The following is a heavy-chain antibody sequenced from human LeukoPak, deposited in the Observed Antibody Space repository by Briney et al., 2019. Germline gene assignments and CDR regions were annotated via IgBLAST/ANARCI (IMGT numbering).Heavy chain of an antibody. CDR2: IYSGSNT. CDR1: GFTVSSNY. D-gene: IGHD1-1*01. Sequence: GGSLRLSCAASGFTVSSNYMSWVRQAPGKGLEWVSVIYSGSNTDYADSVKGRFTISRDNSKNTLYLQMNSLRAEDTAVYYCARWNEGLDYWGQGTLVTVSS. J-gene: IGHJ4*02. V-gene: IGHV3-53*01. CDR3: ARWNEGLDY.